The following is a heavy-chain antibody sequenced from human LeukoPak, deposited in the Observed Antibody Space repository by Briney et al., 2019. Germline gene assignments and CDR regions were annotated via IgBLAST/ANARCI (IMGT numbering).Heavy chain of an antibody. J-gene: IGHJ1*01. CDR1: GDTINSYF. CDR2: IYTSGST. Sequence: SETLSLTCTVSGDTINSYFWSWIRQPAGKGLEWIGRIYTSGSTNYNPSLKSRVTISVDTSKNQFSLKLSSVTAADTAVYYCARLTGYSSRGPQHWGQGTLVTVSS. CDR3: ARLTGYSSRGPQH. D-gene: IGHD6-13*01. V-gene: IGHV4-4*07.